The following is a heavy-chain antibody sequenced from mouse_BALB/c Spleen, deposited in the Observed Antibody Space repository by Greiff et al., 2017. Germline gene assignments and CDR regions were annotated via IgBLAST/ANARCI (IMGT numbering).Heavy chain of an antibody. CDR1: GFAFSSYD. V-gene: IGHV5-12-1*01. Sequence: EVKLVESGGGLVKPGGSLKLSCAASGFAFSSYDMSWVRQTPEKRLEWVAYISSGGGSTYYPDTVKGRFTISRGNAKNTLYLQMSSLKSEDTAMYYCARRDYYGSSPFAYWGQGTLVTVSA. CDR3: ARRDYYGSSPFAY. J-gene: IGHJ3*01. D-gene: IGHD1-1*01. CDR2: ISSGGGST.